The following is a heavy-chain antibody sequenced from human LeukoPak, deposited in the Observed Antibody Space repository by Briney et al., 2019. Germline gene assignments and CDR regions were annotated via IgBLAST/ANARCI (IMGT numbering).Heavy chain of an antibody. D-gene: IGHD4-17*01. J-gene: IGHJ3*02. V-gene: IGHV3-48*03. CDR2: IPSSGGTI. CDR1: GFTFNNYE. Sequence: GGSLRLSCAASGFTFNNYEMNWVRQAPGKGLEWVSYIPSSGGTIYYADSVKGRFTMSRDNAKNSVHLQMNSLRAEDTAVYYCARDDYGATFDAFDIWGQGTMVTVSS. CDR3: ARDDYGATFDAFDI.